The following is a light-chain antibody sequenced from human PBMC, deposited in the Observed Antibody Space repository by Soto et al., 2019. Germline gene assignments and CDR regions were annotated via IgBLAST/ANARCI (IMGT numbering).Light chain of an antibody. CDR3: QQYGSSPPMT. CDR2: GAS. CDR1: QSVGSD. Sequence: EIVLMQSPCTLYLYPGETATVSCTASQSVGSDLAWYQQKPGQAPRLLIYGASSRATGIPDRFSGSGSGTDFTLTISRLEPEDFAVYYCQQYGSSPPMTFGQGTRLEI. J-gene: IGKJ5*01. V-gene: IGKV3-20*01.